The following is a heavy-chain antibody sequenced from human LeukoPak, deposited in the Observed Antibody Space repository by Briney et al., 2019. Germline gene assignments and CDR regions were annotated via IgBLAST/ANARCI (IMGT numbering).Heavy chain of an antibody. D-gene: IGHD2-2*01. Sequence: SVKVSCKASGGTFSSYAISWVRQAPGQGLEWMGRIIPILGIANYAQKFQGRVTITADKSTSTAYMELSSLRSEDTAVYYCAKDLVARYCSSTSCFPFDYWGQGTLVTVSS. CDR1: GGTFSSYA. V-gene: IGHV1-69*04. CDR3: AKDLVARYCSSTSCFPFDY. J-gene: IGHJ4*02. CDR2: IIPILGIA.